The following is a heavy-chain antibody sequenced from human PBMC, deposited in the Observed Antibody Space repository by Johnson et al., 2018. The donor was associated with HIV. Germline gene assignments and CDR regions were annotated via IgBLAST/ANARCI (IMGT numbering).Heavy chain of an antibody. Sequence: QVQLVESGGGLVQPGGSLRLSCVASGFTFSTYGMHWVRQAPGKGLEWVAVIWYDGSNKYYAGSVKGRFTISRDNSKNTLYLQMNNLRLGDTAVYYCARSVHDYSDYLWGRDAFDIWGQGTMVIVSS. CDR1: GFTFSTYG. CDR2: IWYDGSNK. D-gene: IGHD4-11*01. CDR3: ARSVHDYSDYLWGRDAFDI. J-gene: IGHJ3*02. V-gene: IGHV3-33*01.